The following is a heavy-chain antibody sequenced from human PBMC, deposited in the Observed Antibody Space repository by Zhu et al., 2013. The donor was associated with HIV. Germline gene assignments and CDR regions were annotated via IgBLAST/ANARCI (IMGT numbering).Heavy chain of an antibody. CDR2: ITPALYT. Sequence: QVQLVQSGAEVREPGASVKVSCKTSAYTFSNSFIHWVRQAPGQGLEWIGIITPALYTNYAQNFQGRATVTRDTSTNTVYLEVSSPTSGDTAIYYCAREPSGGSLYFDYWGPGTLVAVSS. V-gene: IGHV1-46*01. J-gene: IGHJ4*02. CDR3: AREPSGGSLYFDY. CDR1: AYTFSNSF. D-gene: IGHD6-25*01.